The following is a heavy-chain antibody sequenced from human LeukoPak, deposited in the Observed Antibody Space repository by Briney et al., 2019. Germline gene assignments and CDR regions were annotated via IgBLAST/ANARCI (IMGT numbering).Heavy chain of an antibody. V-gene: IGHV3-23*01. Sequence: GGSLRLSCAASGFTFSSYAMSWVRQAPGKGLEWVSAISGSGGSTYYADSVKGRFTISRDNSKNTLYLQMNSLSAEDTAVYYCAKDSSPNPGSYYGYFDYWGQGTLVTVSS. J-gene: IGHJ4*02. CDR2: ISGSGGST. CDR3: AKDSSPNPGSYYGYFDY. D-gene: IGHD1-26*01. CDR1: GFTFSSYA.